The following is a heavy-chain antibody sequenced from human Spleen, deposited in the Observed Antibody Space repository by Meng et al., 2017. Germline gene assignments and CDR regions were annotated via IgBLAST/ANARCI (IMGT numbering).Heavy chain of an antibody. D-gene: IGHD6-19*01. J-gene: IGHJ4*02. CDR3: ATDSLPGYGSGDEDH. V-gene: IGHV1-69*05. Sequence: SVKVSCKASGGTLWNYAISWVRQAPGQGLEWMGGIIPMFGKTNYAQKFRGRVTMTTDESTTTVYMEVSSLTSEDAATYYCATDSLPGYGSGDEDHWGQGTLVTVSS. CDR1: GGTLWNYA. CDR2: IIPMFGKT.